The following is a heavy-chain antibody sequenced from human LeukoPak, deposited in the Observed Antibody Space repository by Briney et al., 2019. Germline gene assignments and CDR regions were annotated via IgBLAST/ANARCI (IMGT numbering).Heavy chain of an antibody. Sequence: ASVKVSCKASGYTFTSYGISWVRQAPGQGLEWMGWISAYNGNTNYAQKLQGRVTMTRDMSTSTVYMELSSLRSEDTAVYYCARAAVVVPAAMPETLQPLGVWGKGTTVTVSS. D-gene: IGHD2-2*01. V-gene: IGHV1-18*01. CDR3: ARAAVVVPAAMPETLQPLGV. J-gene: IGHJ6*04. CDR2: ISAYNGNT. CDR1: GYTFTSYG.